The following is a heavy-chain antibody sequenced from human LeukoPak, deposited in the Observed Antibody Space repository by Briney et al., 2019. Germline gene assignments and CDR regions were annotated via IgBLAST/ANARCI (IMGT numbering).Heavy chain of an antibody. CDR2: ISSSSSNI. CDR3: ARDHRYAFDN. CDR1: GFNFTTYS. J-gene: IGHJ4*02. Sequence: GGSLRLSCAASGFNFTTYSMNWVRQAPGKGLEWVSYISSSSSNIYYADSVKGRFTISRDNAKNSLYLQVNSLRAEDTAVYYCARDHRYAFDNWGQGTLVTVSS. V-gene: IGHV3-21*01. D-gene: IGHD5-12*01.